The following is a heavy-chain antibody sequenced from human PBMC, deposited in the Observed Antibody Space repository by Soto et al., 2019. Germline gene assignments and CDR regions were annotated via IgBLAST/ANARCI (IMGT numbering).Heavy chain of an antibody. CDR3: ARVLDSSGYSNGFDP. CDR2: IIPIFGTA. V-gene: IGHV1-69*13. Sequence: SVKVSCKASGGTFSSYAISWVRQAPGQGLEWMGGIIPIFGTANYAQKFQGRVTITADESTSTAYMELSSLRSEDTAVYYCARVLDSSGYSNGFDPWGQGTLVTVSS. CDR1: GGTFSSYA. J-gene: IGHJ5*02. D-gene: IGHD3-22*01.